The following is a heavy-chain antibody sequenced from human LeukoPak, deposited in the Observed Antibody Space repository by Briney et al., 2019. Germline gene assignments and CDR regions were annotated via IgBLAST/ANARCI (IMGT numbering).Heavy chain of an antibody. CDR3: ARENVEMATIVSFDI. V-gene: IGHV1-69*04. CDR2: IIPILGIA. CDR1: GGTFSSYA. J-gene: IGHJ3*02. Sequence: WASVKVSCKASGGTFSSYAISWVRQAPGQGLEWMGRIIPILGIANYAQKFQGRVTITADKSTSTAYMELSSLRSEDTAVYYCARENVEMATIVSFDIWGQGPMVTVSS. D-gene: IGHD5-24*01.